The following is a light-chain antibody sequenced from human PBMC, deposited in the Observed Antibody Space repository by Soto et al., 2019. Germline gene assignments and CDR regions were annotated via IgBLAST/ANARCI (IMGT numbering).Light chain of an antibody. CDR1: SSDIGGYKY. V-gene: IGLV2-14*01. Sequence: QSVLTQPASVSGSLGQSITISCTGTSSDIGGYKYVSWYQQHPGKAPKLIIFEVSNRPSGVSDRFSGSNSGNTASLTISGLRAEDEAYYYCTSYSRYRVLVFGGGTKVTVL. CDR2: EVS. CDR3: TSYSRYRVLV. J-gene: IGLJ3*02.